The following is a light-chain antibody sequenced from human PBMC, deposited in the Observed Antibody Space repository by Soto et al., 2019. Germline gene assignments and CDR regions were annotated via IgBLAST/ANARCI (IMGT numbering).Light chain of an antibody. CDR2: GNT. CDR3: HSYDSGVGV. J-gene: IGLJ3*02. V-gene: IGLV1-40*01. CDR1: SSNIGAGYD. Sequence: QSVLTQPPSVSGAPGQRVTISCTGNSSNIGAGYDVHWYQQLPGTAPKVLIYGNTNRPSGVPDRFSGSRSGTSASLAVTGLRAEDEADYSCHSYDSGVGVFGGGTKLTVL.